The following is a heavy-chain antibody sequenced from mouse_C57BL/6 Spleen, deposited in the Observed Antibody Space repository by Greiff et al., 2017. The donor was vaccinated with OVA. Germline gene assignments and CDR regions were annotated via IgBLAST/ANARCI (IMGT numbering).Heavy chain of an antibody. J-gene: IGHJ1*03. CDR2: INPSNGGT. Sequence: QVQLKQPGTELVKPGASVKLSCKASGYTFTSYWMHWVKQRPGQGLEWIGNINPSNGGTNYNEKFKSKATLTVDQSSSTAYMQLSSLTSEDSAVYYCASLITTARTYVGGTGTTVTVSS. V-gene: IGHV1-53*01. CDR3: ASLITTARTYV. D-gene: IGHD1-1*01. CDR1: GYTFTSYW.